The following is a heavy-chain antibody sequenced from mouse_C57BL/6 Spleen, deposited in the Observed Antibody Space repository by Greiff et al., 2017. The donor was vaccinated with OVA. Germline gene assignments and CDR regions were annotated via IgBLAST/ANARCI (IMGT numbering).Heavy chain of an antibody. Sequence: ESGPGLVKPSQSLSLTCSVTGYSITSGYYWNWIRQFPGNKLEWMGYISYDGSNNYNPSLKNRISITRDTSRNQFFLKLNSVTTEDTATYYCARDDYVFDYWGQGTTLTVSS. J-gene: IGHJ2*01. CDR1: GYSITSGYY. CDR2: ISYDGSN. CDR3: ARDDYVFDY. D-gene: IGHD2-4*01. V-gene: IGHV3-6*01.